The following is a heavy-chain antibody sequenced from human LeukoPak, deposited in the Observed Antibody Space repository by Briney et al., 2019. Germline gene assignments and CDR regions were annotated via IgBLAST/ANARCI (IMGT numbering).Heavy chain of an antibody. J-gene: IGHJ6*03. V-gene: IGHV3-21*01. Sequence: PGGSLRLSCAASGFTFSTYNMNWVRQAPGKGLEWVSCISTSSSYIYYSDSVKGRFTISRDNAKNSLYLQMNSLRAEDTAVYYCARKGTGDFWSGYISYYYYYYMDVWGKGTTVTVSS. D-gene: IGHD3-3*01. CDR3: ARKGTGDFWSGYISYYYYYYMDV. CDR2: ISTSSSYI. CDR1: GFTFSTYN.